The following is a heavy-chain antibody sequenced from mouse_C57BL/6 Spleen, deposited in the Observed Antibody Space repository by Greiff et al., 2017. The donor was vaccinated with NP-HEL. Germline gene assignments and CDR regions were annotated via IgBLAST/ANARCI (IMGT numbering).Heavy chain of an antibody. V-gene: IGHV5-12*01. CDR1: GFTFSDYY. CDR3: ARYYYGSSPYAMDY. CDR2: ISNGGGST. D-gene: IGHD1-1*01. J-gene: IGHJ4*01. Sequence: EVKVEESGGGLVQPGGSLKLSCAASGFTFSDYYMYWVRQTPEKRLEWVAYISNGGGSTYYPDTVKGRFTISRDNAKNTLYLQMSRLKSEDTAMYYCARYYYGSSPYAMDYWGQGTSVTVSS.